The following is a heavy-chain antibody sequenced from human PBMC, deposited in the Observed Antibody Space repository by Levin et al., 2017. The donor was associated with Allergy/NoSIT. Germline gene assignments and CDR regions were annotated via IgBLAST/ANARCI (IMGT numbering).Heavy chain of an antibody. D-gene: IGHD1-26*01. V-gene: IGHV3-9*01. J-gene: IGHJ6*03. CDR2: INWNSDTI. Sequence: SCAASGFTFDDYALHWVRQAPGKGLEWVSGINWNSDTIGYADSVKGRFTISRDNAKNSLYLQMNSLRAEDTALYYCARIGEYYYYSYMDVWGKGTTVTVSS. CDR3: ARIGEYYYYSYMDV. CDR1: GFTFDDYA.